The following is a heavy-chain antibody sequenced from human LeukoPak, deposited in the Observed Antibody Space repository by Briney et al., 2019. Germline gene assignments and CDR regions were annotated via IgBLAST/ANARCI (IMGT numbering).Heavy chain of an antibody. CDR3: ARGWDCSGGSCYRYYYYYYYMDV. J-gene: IGHJ6*03. D-gene: IGHD2-15*01. CDR2: MNPNSGNT. V-gene: IGHV1-8*03. CDR1: GYTFTSYD. Sequence: ASVKVSCKASGYTFTSYDINWVRQATGQGLEWMGWMNPNSGNTGYAQKFQGRVTITRNTSISTAYMELSSLRSEDTAVYYCARGWDCSGGSCYRYYYYYYYMDVWGKGTTVTISS.